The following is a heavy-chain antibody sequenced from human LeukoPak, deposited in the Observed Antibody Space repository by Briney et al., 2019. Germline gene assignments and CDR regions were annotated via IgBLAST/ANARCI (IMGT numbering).Heavy chain of an antibody. V-gene: IGHV4-34*01. J-gene: IGHJ5*02. CDR1: GGSFSGYY. CDR2: INHSGRN. Sequence: SGTLSLTCAVYGGSFSGYYWSWIRQPPGKGLEGMGEINHSGRNNYNPSLKRGVTISVHTSKNHFSPKLTSVTAADTAVYFCVRHFHGSGYVVDLWGQGTLVTVSS. D-gene: IGHD6-13*01. CDR3: VRHFHGSGYVVDL.